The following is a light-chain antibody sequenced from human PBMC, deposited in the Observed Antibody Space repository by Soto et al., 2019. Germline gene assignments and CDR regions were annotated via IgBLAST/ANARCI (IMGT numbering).Light chain of an antibody. CDR2: AAS. CDR3: QQANSFPWT. CDR1: QAISSW. Sequence: DIQMTQSPSSVSASVGDRVTITCRASQAISSWLAWYQQKPGKALKLLIYAASSLQSGVPSRFRGSGAGTDFYLTLSSLKPEDFAAYYCQQANSFPWTFGQGTKVEIK. J-gene: IGKJ1*01. V-gene: IGKV1-12*01.